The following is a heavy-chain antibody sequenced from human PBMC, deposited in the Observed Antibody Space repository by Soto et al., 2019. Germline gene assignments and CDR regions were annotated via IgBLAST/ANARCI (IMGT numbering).Heavy chain of an antibody. Sequence: SETLSLTCTVSGGSISSSSYYWGWIRQPPGKGLEWIGSIYYSGSTYYNPSLKSRVTISVDTSKNQFSLKLSSVTAADTAVYHCARHGYCTNGVCLNWFDPWGQGTLVTVSS. CDR3: ARHGYCTNGVCLNWFDP. V-gene: IGHV4-39*01. CDR1: GGSISSSSYY. CDR2: IYYSGST. J-gene: IGHJ5*02. D-gene: IGHD2-8*01.